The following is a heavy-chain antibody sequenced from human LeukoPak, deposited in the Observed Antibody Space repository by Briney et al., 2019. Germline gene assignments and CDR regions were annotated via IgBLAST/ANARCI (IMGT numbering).Heavy chain of an antibody. D-gene: IGHD5-24*01. V-gene: IGHV1-18*01. CDR3: ARDHPERWLQPYYFDY. CDR1: GYTFTSYG. CDR2: ISAYNGNT. J-gene: IGHJ4*02. Sequence: ASVKVSCKASGYTFTSYGISWVRQAPGQGLEWMGWISAYNGNTNYAQKPQGRVTMTTDTSTSTAYMELRSLRSDDTAVYYCARDHPERWLQPYYFDYWGQGTLVTVSS.